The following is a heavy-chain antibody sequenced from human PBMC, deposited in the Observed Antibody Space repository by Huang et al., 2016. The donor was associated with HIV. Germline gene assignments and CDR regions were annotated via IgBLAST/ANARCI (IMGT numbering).Heavy chain of an antibody. V-gene: IGHV4-34*01. D-gene: IGHD3-10*01. CDR3: ARPKMTATPSDSSWSYFDF. J-gene: IGHJ4*02. Sequence: QVRLEQWGPNLLKPSDTLSLKCAVYGGSFSDYFWTWIRQSPVKGLVWIGEVNHRGSATHNPSLRSRVSMSVDSSKNQFYLNLTSVTAADTAVYFCARPKMTATPSDSSWSYFDFWGRGTPVTVSS. CDR2: VNHRGSA. CDR1: GGSFSDYF.